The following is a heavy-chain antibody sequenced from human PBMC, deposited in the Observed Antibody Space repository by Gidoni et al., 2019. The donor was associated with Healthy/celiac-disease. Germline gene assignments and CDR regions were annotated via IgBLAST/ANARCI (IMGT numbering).Heavy chain of an antibody. J-gene: IGHJ3*02. D-gene: IGHD3-10*01. CDR3: ARDQEFGVVTPPAFAI. Sequence: QVQLVQSGAEVKKPGASVKVSCKASGYTFTSYGISWVRQAPGQGLEWMGWISAYNGNTNYAQKLQGRVTMTTDTSTSTPYMELRRLRSDDTAVYYCARDQEFGVVTPPAFAIWGQGTMVTVSS. CDR1: GYTFTSYG. V-gene: IGHV1-18*01. CDR2: ISAYNGNT.